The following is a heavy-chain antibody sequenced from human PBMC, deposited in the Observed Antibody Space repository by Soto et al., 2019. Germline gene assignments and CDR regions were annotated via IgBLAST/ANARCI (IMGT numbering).Heavy chain of an antibody. CDR3: AHSDAGDLGGD. Sequence: QITLKESGPTLVKPTQTLTLTCTFSGFSLSTSGVGVGWIRQPPGKALEWLALIYWDDDKRYRPSLKSRLTITKDTSKHQVVLTMTNMDPVDTATYYRAHSDAGDLGGDWGQGTLVTVSS. J-gene: IGHJ4*02. CDR1: GFSLSTSGVG. CDR2: IYWDDDK. V-gene: IGHV2-5*02. D-gene: IGHD4-17*01.